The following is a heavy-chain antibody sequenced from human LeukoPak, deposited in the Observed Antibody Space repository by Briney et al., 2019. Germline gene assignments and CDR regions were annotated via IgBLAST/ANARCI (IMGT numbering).Heavy chain of an antibody. CDR2: IYYSGST. Sequence: SETLSLTCTVSGASVSSSTYSWGWIRQPPGKGPEWIASIYYSGSTYYNPSLKSRVTISVDTSKNQFSLKLSSVTAADTAVYYCVRGRYSSGWFKDKNWFDPWGQGIPVTVSS. D-gene: IGHD6-19*01. CDR3: VRGRYSSGWFKDKNWFDP. CDR1: GASVSSSTYS. V-gene: IGHV4-39*07. J-gene: IGHJ5*02.